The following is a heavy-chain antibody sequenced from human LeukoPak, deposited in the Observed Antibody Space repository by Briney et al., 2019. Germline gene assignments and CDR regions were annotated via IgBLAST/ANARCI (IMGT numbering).Heavy chain of an antibody. Sequence: SGPTLVNPPQTLTLTCTFSGFSLRTRGMCVSWIRQPPGKALEWLARIDWDDDKYYSTSLKTRLTISKGTSKNQVVLTMTNMDPVDTATYYCARGRWYVDYWGQGTLVTVSS. CDR2: IDWDDDK. D-gene: IGHD6-13*01. CDR3: ARGRWYVDY. V-gene: IGHV2-70*11. CDR1: GFSLRTRGMC. J-gene: IGHJ4*02.